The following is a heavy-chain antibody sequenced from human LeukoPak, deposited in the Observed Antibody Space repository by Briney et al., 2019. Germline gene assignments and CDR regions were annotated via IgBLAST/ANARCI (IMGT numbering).Heavy chain of an antibody. D-gene: IGHD4-23*01. CDR2: INPHSGVT. CDR3: VRGGYGGNAFDY. CDR1: GFTFTGYY. V-gene: IGHV1-2*02. J-gene: IGHJ4*02. Sequence: ASVKVSCKASGFTFTGYYIHWVRQAPGQGLEWMGYINPHSGVTNSPQKFQGRVTMTTDTSITAVYMELSSLLSDDTAMYYCVRGGYGGNAFDYWGQGTLVTVSS.